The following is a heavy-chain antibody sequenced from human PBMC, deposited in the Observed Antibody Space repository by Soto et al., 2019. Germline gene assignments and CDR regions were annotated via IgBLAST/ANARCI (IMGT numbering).Heavy chain of an antibody. J-gene: IGHJ6*02. CDR1: GYTFTNYD. CDR2: MNPNSGNT. Sequence: ASVKVSCKASGYTFTNYDINWVRQATGQGLEWMGWMNPNSGNTGYAQKFQGRVTMSRNSSISTAYMELSSLRSEDTAVYYCARHLLGVAAYYYHYCMDVWGQATTGTGSS. D-gene: IGHD6-13*01. V-gene: IGHV1-8*01. CDR3: ARHLLGVAAYYYHYCMDV.